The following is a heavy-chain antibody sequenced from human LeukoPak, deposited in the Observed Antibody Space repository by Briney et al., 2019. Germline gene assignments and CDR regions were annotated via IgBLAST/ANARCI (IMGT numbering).Heavy chain of an antibody. D-gene: IGHD4-17*01. V-gene: IGHV3-21*04. CDR1: GFTLSSYA. CDR3: ARVGIYGDYNRYFDY. Sequence: GGSLRLSCAASGFTLSSYAMNWVRQAPGKGLEWVSSINIYYADSVKGRFTISRDNARNSLYLQMNSLRAEDTALYYCARVGIYGDYNRYFDYWGQGILVTVSS. J-gene: IGHJ4*02. CDR2: INI.